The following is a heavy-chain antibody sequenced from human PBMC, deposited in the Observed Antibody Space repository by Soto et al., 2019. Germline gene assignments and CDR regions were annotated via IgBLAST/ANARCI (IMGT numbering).Heavy chain of an antibody. CDR2: MNPNSGNT. D-gene: IGHD1-1*01. CDR1: GYTFTSYD. Sequence: QVQLVQSGAEVKKPGASVKVSCRASGYTFTSYDINWVRQATGQGLEWMGWMNPNSGNTGYAQKFQRTVTMTRNTSISTAYRVLSSLRSEDTAVYYCARPNDAYPILYGMDVWGQGTTVTVSS. CDR3: ARPNDAYPILYGMDV. J-gene: IGHJ6*02. V-gene: IGHV1-8*01.